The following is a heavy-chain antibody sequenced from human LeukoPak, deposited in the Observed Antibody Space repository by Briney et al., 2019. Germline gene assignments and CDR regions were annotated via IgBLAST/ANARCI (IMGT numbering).Heavy chain of an antibody. Sequence: PSETLSLTWAVYGGSFSGYYWSWIRQPPGKGLEWIGEINHSGSTNYNPSLKSRVTISVDTSKNQFSLKLSSVTAADTAVYYCAREVVGATYAFDIWGQGTMVTVSS. D-gene: IGHD1-26*01. J-gene: IGHJ3*02. V-gene: IGHV4-34*01. CDR1: GGSFSGYY. CDR3: AREVVGATYAFDI. CDR2: INHSGST.